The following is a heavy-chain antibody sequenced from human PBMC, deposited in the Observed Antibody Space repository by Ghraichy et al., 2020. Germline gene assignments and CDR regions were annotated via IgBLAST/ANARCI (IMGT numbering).Heavy chain of an antibody. CDR2: IYYSGST. J-gene: IGHJ4*02. D-gene: IGHD6-19*01. Sequence: SEILSLTCTVSGGSISSYYWSWIRQPPGKGLEWIGYIYYSGSTNYNPSLKSRVTISVDTSKNQFSLKLSSVTAADTAVYYCAREGGDSSYYYFDYWGQGTLVTVSS. V-gene: IGHV4-59*01. CDR3: AREGGDSSYYYFDY. CDR1: GGSISSYY.